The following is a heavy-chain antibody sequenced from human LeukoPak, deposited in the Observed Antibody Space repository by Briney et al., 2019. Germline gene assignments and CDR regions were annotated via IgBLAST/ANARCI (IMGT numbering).Heavy chain of an antibody. CDR2: IKQDGSEK. J-gene: IGHJ4*02. V-gene: IGHV3-7*01. D-gene: IGHD3-22*01. CDR1: RFTFSSYW. CDR3: AKEGGYYDSRFDY. Sequence: PGGSLILSCAGYRFTFSSYWMSWVRQAPGKGLEWLANIKQDGSEKNYVDSVKGRFTISRDNSKNTLYLQMNSLRAEDTAVYYCAKEGGYYDSRFDYWGQGTLVTVSS.